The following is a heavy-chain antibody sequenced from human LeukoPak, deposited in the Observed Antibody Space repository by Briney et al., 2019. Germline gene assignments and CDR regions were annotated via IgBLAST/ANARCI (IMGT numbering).Heavy chain of an antibody. CDR3: ARDRIVGAPRHFDY. Sequence: ASVKVSCKASGYTFTSYGISWVRQAPGQGLEWMGWISAYNSNTNFAQNLQGRVTMTTDTSTSTAYMELRSLRSDDTAVYYCARDRIVGAPRHFDYWGQGTLVTVSS. J-gene: IGHJ4*02. CDR2: ISAYNSNT. V-gene: IGHV1-18*01. D-gene: IGHD1-26*01. CDR1: GYTFTSYG.